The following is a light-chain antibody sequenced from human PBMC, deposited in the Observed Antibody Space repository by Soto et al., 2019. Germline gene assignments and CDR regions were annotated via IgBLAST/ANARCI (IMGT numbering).Light chain of an antibody. CDR1: SSDVGGYNY. Sequence: QSVLTQPASVSGSPGQSITISCTGTSSDVGGYNYVSWYQQHPGKAPKIMIYDVSNRPSGVSNRFSGSKSGNTASLTISGLQAEDEADYYCSSYTSSSTLFVFGTGTKVTVL. CDR2: DVS. V-gene: IGLV2-14*01. CDR3: SSYTSSSTLFV. J-gene: IGLJ1*01.